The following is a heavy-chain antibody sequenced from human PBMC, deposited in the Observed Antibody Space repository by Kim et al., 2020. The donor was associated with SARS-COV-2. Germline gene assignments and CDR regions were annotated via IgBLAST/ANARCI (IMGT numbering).Heavy chain of an antibody. J-gene: IGHJ4*02. V-gene: IGHV3-23*01. Sequence: GSPYNADSGKGRITISKNNSKNTLYLQRSGLRAEDTAVYYCAKDQWELLYWGQGTLVTVSS. D-gene: IGHD1-26*01. CDR2: GSP. CDR3: AKDQWELLY.